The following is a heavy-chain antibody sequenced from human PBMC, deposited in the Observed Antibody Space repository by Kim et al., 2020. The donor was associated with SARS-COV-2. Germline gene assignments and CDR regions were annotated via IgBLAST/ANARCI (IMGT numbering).Heavy chain of an antibody. V-gene: IGHV3-7*01. J-gene: IGHJ4*02. D-gene: IGHD2-15*01. CDR3: ARGGRGSGRFDS. CDR1: GFIFSGYW. Sequence: GSLRLSCAASGFIFSGYWMSWVRQSPGKGLEWVATIKHDGGERYYVDSVKGRFTISRDNAKNSLYLQMNSLRAEDTAVYYCARGGRGSGRFDSWGQGTL. CDR2: IKHDGGER.